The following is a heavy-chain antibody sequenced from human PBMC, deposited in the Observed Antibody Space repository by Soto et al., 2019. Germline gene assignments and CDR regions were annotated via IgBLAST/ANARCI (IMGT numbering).Heavy chain of an antibody. Sequence: GASVKVSCKASGGTFSSYAISWVRQAPGQGLEWMGGIIPIFGTANYAQKFQGRVTITADESTSTAYMELSSLRSEDTAVYYCARVITYSSSGGYYYYYGMDVWGQGTTVTVSS. D-gene: IGHD6-13*01. CDR3: ARVITYSSSGGYYYYYGMDV. J-gene: IGHJ6*02. V-gene: IGHV1-69*13. CDR1: GGTFSSYA. CDR2: IIPIFGTA.